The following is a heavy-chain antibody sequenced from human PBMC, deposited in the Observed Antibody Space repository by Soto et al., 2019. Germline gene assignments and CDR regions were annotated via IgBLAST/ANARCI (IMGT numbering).Heavy chain of an antibody. V-gene: IGHV1-18*04. D-gene: IGHD4-4*01. CDR3: AGRGLQLEGGVFDF. CDR1: NYTFTSYG. Sequence: QVQLVQSGAEVRKPGASVKVSCKASNYTFTSYGISWVRQAPGQGLEWMGWISVYYGNTNYAQKFEDRATKTTDSATSTTYLEQRSMTSDDTAVYYCAGRGLQLEGGVFDFWGQGTLVTVSS. J-gene: IGHJ4*02. CDR2: ISVYYGNT.